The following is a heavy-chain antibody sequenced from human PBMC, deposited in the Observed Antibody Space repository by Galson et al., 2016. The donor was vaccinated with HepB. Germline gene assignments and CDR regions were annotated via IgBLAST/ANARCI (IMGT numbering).Heavy chain of an antibody. CDR2: LRGSGSST. CDR3: ARGDIVRAIFDY. J-gene: IGHJ4*02. V-gene: IGHV3-23*01. CDR1: GLTFNSYA. Sequence: SLRLSCAGSGLTFNSYAMHWVRQAPGKGLEWVSGLRGSGSSTFYADSVKGRFTISRDKSKNTVFLQMNSLRAEDTAVYYCARGDIVRAIFDYWGQGTLVTVSS. D-gene: IGHD1-26*01.